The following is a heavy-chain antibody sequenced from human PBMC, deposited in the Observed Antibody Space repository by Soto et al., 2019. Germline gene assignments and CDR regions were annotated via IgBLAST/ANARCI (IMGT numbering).Heavy chain of an antibody. J-gene: IGHJ6*02. Sequence: CTVSGGSISSGGYYWSWIRQHPGKGLEWIGYIYYSGSTYYNPSLKSRVTISVDTSKNQFSLKLSSVTAADTAVYYCARAVGGSGSYYNTYYYYYGMDVWGQGTTVTVSS. D-gene: IGHD3-10*01. V-gene: IGHV4-31*03. CDR3: ARAVGGSGSYYNTYYYYYGMDV. CDR1: GGSISSGGYY. CDR2: IYYSGST.